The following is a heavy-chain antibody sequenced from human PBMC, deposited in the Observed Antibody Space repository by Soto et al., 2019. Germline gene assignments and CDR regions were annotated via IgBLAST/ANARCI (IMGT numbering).Heavy chain of an antibody. CDR3: ARGLTMGQLPSHFDH. CDR2: VHSSGIT. V-gene: IGHV4-61*01. J-gene: IGHJ5*02. D-gene: IGHD3-16*01. Sequence: ETLSLTCTVSGGSVSNDNFYWSWIRQPPGKGLEWIGYVHSSGITNYNPSLKRRVTISVDTSRNQFSLRLSSVTAADTAVYYCARGLTMGQLPSHFDHWGQGTLVTVSS. CDR1: GGSVSNDNFY.